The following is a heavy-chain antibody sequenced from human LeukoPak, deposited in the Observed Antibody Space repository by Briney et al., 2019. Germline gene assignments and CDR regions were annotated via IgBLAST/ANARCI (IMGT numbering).Heavy chain of an antibody. Sequence: GGSLRLSCAASGFTFSSYWMSWVRQAPGKGLEWVANIKQDGSEKYYVDSVKGRFTISRDNAKNSLYLQMNSLRAEDTAVYYCARGAYYDFWSGYFPSRWFDPWGQGTLVTVSS. V-gene: IGHV3-7*01. CDR1: GFTFSSYW. CDR2: IKQDGSEK. CDR3: ARGAYYDFWSGYFPSRWFDP. D-gene: IGHD3-3*01. J-gene: IGHJ5*02.